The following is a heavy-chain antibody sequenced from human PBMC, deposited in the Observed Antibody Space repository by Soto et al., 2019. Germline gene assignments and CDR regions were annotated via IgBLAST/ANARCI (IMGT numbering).Heavy chain of an antibody. Sequence: VQLLASGGGLVQPGGSLRLSCAASGFSFSNYAMNWVRQAPWKGLEWVSTISNSGGSTHYADSVKGRITISRENSKKTLYLQMNSLRAEDTAVYYCAQVPQRLYYFDYWGQGTLVTVSS. CDR2: ISNSGGST. V-gene: IGHV3-23*01. J-gene: IGHJ4*02. D-gene: IGHD6-25*01. CDR1: GFSFSNYA. CDR3: AQVPQRLYYFDY.